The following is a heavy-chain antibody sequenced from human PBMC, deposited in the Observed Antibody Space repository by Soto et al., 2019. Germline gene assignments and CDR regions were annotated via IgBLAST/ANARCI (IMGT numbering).Heavy chain of an antibody. J-gene: IGHJ4*02. Sequence: PGGSLRLSCAASGFTFSSYSMNWVRQAPGKGLEWVSYISSSSSTIYYADSVKGRFTISRDNAKNSLYLQMNSLRDEDTAVYYCAREGDYSGYDYYFDYWGQGTLVTVSS. CDR1: GFTFSSYS. D-gene: IGHD5-12*01. CDR2: ISSSSSTI. CDR3: AREGDYSGYDYYFDY. V-gene: IGHV3-48*02.